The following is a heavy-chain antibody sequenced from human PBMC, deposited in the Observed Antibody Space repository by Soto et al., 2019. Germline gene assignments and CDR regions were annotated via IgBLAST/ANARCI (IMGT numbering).Heavy chain of an antibody. J-gene: IGHJ6*03. V-gene: IGHV3-7*01. CDR2: IKQDGSEK. Sequence: ESGGGLVQPGGSLRLSCAASGFTFSSYWMSWVRQAPGKGLEWVANIKQDGSEKYYVDSVKGRFTISRDNAKNSLYLQMNSLRAEDTAVYYCARLEGGGYDSHYYYYMDVWGKGTTVTVSS. CDR3: ARLEGGGYDSHYYYYMDV. CDR1: GFTFSSYW. D-gene: IGHD5-12*01.